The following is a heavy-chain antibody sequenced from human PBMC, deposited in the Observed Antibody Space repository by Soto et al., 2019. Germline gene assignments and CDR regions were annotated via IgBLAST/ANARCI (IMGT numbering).Heavy chain of an antibody. CDR2: ISYDGSNK. D-gene: IGHD6-13*01. CDR3: AKALGIAAAGNFDY. Sequence: QVQLVESGGGVVQPGRSLRLSCAASGFTFSSYGMHWVRQAPGKGLEWVAVISYDGSNKYYADSVKGRFTISRDNSKNTLYLQMNILRAEDTAVYYCAKALGIAAAGNFDYWGQGTLVTVSS. CDR1: GFTFSSYG. J-gene: IGHJ4*02. V-gene: IGHV3-30*18.